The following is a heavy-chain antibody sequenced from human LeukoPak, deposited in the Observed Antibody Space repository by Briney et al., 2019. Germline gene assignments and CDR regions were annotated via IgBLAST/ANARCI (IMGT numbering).Heavy chain of an antibody. D-gene: IGHD6-13*01. CDR1: GGSFSGYY. J-gene: IGHJ6*04. V-gene: IGHV4-34*01. CDR3: ASFTSIAAAGGGMDV. Sequence: SETLSLTCAVYGGSFSGYYWSWIRQPPGKGLEWIGEINHSGSTNYNPSLKSRVTISVDTSKNQFPLKLSSVTAADTAVYYCASFTSIAAAGGGMDVWGKGTTVTVSS. CDR2: INHSGST.